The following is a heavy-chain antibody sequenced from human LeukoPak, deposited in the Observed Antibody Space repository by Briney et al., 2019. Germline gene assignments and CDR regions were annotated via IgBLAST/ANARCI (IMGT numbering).Heavy chain of an antibody. CDR3: AKQSAGSAAWYSLHYDF. D-gene: IGHD6-13*01. V-gene: IGHV3-23*01. Sequence: TGGSLRLSCVASGFTFSNYGMHWVRQAPGRGLEWVSGVDGGGGGTYYADSVKGRFTISRDNSKDTLYLQMNGLRAEDTAVYFCAKQSAGSAAWYSLHYDFWGQGTLVTVSS. CDR2: VDGGGGGT. J-gene: IGHJ4*02. CDR1: GFTFSNYG.